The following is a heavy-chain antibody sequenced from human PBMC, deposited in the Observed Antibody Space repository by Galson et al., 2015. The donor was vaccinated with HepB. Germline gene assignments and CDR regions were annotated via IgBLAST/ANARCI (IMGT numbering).Heavy chain of an antibody. D-gene: IGHD6-13*01. CDR2: IWYDGTNK. J-gene: IGHJ4*02. Sequence: SLRLSCAASGSTFSSYGMQRVRQAPGKGLEWVAVIWYDGTNKYYADSVKGRFTISRDNSKNTMYLKMNSLRDEDTAVYFCARGWSSRWSTFDYWGQGTLVTVSS. V-gene: IGHV3-33*01. CDR3: ARGWSSRWSTFDY. CDR1: GSTFSSYG.